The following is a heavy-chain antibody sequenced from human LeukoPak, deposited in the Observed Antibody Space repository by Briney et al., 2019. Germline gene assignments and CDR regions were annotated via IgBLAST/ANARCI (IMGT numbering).Heavy chain of an antibody. V-gene: IGHV3-7*01. D-gene: IGHD6-19*01. CDR3: ARVRGIAVAGTALIYFDY. J-gene: IGHJ4*02. Sequence: RGSLRDSCAASGFTFSSYWMSWVRQAPGKGLEWVANIKEDGSEKYYVDSVKGRFTISRDNAKNSLYLQMNSLRAEDTAVYYCARVRGIAVAGTALIYFDYCGQGSLVTVSS. CDR1: GFTFSSYW. CDR2: IKEDGSEK.